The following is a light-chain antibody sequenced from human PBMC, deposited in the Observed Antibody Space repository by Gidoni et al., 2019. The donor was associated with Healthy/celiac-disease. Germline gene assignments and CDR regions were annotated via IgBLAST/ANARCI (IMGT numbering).Light chain of an antibody. Sequence: IVLTQSPATLSLSPGERATLSGRASQSVSSYLAWYQQKPGQAPRLLIYDASNRATGIPARFSGSGSGTDFTLTISSLEPEDFAVYYCQQRSNWLTFGQGTKLEIK. CDR1: QSVSSY. V-gene: IGKV3-11*01. CDR2: DAS. J-gene: IGKJ2*01. CDR3: QQRSNWLT.